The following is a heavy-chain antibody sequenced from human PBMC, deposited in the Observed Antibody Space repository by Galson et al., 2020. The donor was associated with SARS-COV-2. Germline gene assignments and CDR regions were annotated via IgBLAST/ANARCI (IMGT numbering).Heavy chain of an antibody. Sequence: ASVKVSCKASGYTFTSYDINWVRQATGQGLEWMGWMNPNSGNTGYAQKFQGRVTMTRNTSISTAYMELSSLRSEDTAVYYCASIGGGSYYGDYYYYYYMDVWGKGTTVTVSS. D-gene: IGHD1-26*01. J-gene: IGHJ6*03. V-gene: IGHV1-8*01. CDR3: ASIGGGSYYGDYYYYYYMDV. CDR1: GYTFTSYD. CDR2: MNPNSGNT.